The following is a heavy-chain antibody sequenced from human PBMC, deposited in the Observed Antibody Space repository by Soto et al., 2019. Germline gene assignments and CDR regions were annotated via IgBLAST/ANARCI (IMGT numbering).Heavy chain of an antibody. CDR3: ARALDDDAFDI. CDR1: GWSFSGYY. V-gene: IGHV4-34*01. Sequence: PSETLSLTCAVYGWSFSGYYWSWIRQPPGKGLEWIGEINHSGSTNYNPSLKSRVTISVDTSKNQFSLKLSSVTAADTTAYYCARALDDDAFDIWGQGTMVTVSS. CDR2: INHSGST. J-gene: IGHJ3*02.